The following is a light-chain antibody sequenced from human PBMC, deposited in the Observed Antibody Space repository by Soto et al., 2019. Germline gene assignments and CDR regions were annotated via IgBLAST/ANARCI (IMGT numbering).Light chain of an antibody. CDR3: MQGTHWPPT. Sequence: DVVMTQSPLSLPVTLGQPASISCRSSQSLVYSNGNTSLHWFHQRPGQSPRRLIYKVSNRDSGAPDRFSGSGSGTDFTLRISRVEAEDVGVYYCMQGTHWPPTFGQGTKVEIK. V-gene: IGKV2-30*01. J-gene: IGKJ1*01. CDR1: QSLVYSNGNTS. CDR2: KVS.